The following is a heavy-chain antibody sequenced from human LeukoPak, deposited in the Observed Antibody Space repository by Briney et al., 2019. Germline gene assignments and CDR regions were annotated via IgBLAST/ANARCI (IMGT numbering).Heavy chain of an antibody. CDR2: ISWDGATT. D-gene: IGHD6-6*01. V-gene: IGHV3-43*01. CDR1: GFTFDDYS. CDR3: AKIDSSSSNY. Sequence: PGGSLRLSCAASGFTFDDYSLHWVRHPPEKGLEWVSLISWDGATTDYADSVKGRFTVSRDNSKDSLFLQMDSLRPEDTALYYCAKIDSSSSNYWGQGTLVTVSS. J-gene: IGHJ4*01.